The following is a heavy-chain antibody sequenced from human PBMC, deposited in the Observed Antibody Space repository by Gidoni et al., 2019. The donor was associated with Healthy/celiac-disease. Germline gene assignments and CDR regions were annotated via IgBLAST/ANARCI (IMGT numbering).Heavy chain of an antibody. V-gene: IGHV3-33*01. D-gene: IGHD3-10*01. J-gene: IGHJ4*02. CDR1: GFTFSSYG. CDR2: IWYDGSNK. Sequence: QVQLVESGGGVVQPGRSLRLSCAASGFTFSSYGMHWVRQAPGKGLEGVAVIWYDGSNKYYADSVKGRFTISRDNSKNTLYLQMNSLRAEDTAVYYCARDRKRGSYFDYWGQGTLVTVSS. CDR3: ARDRKRGSYFDY.